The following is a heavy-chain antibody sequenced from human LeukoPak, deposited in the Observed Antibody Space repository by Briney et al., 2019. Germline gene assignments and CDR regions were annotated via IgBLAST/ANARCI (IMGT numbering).Heavy chain of an antibody. CDR3: ARGGYHDSSGYYPLDY. CDR1: GFTFNTNW. D-gene: IGHD3-22*01. V-gene: IGHV3-74*01. Sequence: GGSLRLSCAASGFTFNTNWIHWFRQAPGKGLVWVSRISSDGSSISYADSVKGRFTISRDNAKNTLYLQMNSLRAEDTAVYYCARGGYHDSSGYYPLDYWGQGTLVTVSS. CDR2: ISSDGSSI. J-gene: IGHJ4*02.